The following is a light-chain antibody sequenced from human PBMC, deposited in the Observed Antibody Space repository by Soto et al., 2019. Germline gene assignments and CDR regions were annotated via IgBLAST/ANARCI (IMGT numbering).Light chain of an antibody. Sequence: IVMAQSAATLSVSPGERVTLSCRASQSLSSNLAWYQQKPGQAPRLLIYGASTRATGVPARFSGSGSGTEFTLTISSLQSEDFAIYFCQQYNNWPPQWTFGQGTKVDIK. CDR1: QSLSSN. CDR2: GAS. J-gene: IGKJ1*01. CDR3: QQYNNWPPQWT. V-gene: IGKV3-15*01.